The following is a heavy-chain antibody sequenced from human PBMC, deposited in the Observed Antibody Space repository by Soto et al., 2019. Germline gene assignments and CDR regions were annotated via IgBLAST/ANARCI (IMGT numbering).Heavy chain of an antibody. CDR3: ARDGDSGPPGYYYYYGMDV. CDR2: MSFDGRIE. D-gene: IGHD5-12*01. V-gene: IGHV3-30-3*01. Sequence: GGSLRLSCEASGFTFSSFGLHWVRQAPGEGLEWVTYMSFDGRIENYADSVKGRFTISRDDSSNMVYLQMDSLKPEDTAVYYCARDGDSGPPGYYYYYGMDVWGQGTTVTVSS. J-gene: IGHJ6*02. CDR1: GFTFSSFG.